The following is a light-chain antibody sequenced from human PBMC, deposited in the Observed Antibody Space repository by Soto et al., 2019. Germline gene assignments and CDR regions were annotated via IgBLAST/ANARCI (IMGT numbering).Light chain of an antibody. CDR2: AAS. V-gene: IGKV1-27*01. Sequence: DIQMTQSPSSLSASVGDRVTITCRASQGISNYLAWYQQKPGKVPKLLIYAASTLQSGVPSRFSGGGSGTDFTLTNSSLQPEDVATYYCQKYNSAPTWTFGQGTKVEIK. CDR1: QGISNY. J-gene: IGKJ1*01. CDR3: QKYNSAPTWT.